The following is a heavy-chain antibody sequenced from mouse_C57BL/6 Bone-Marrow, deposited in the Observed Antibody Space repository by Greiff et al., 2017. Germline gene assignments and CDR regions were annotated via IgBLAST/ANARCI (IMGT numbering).Heavy chain of an antibody. CDR1: GYTFTSYW. J-gene: IGHJ3*01. CDR2: IHPNSGST. V-gene: IGHV1-64*01. Sequence: VQLQQPGAELVKPGASVKLSCKASGYTFTSYWMHWVKQRPGQGLEWIGMIHPNSGSTNYNEKFKSKATLTVDKSSRTAYMQLSRLTSEDSAVYYCARSLCGIYGAWFCCWGEGTLVTVSA. CDR3: ARSLCGIYGAWFCC. D-gene: IGHD6-2*01.